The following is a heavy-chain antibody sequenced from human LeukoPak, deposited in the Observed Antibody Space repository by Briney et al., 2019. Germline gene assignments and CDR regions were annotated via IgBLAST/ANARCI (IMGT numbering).Heavy chain of an antibody. J-gene: IGHJ4*02. CDR3: AREHCSGGSCSFSY. CDR2: IKQDGSEK. V-gene: IGHV3-7*01. CDR1: GFTFSSYW. Sequence: PGGSLRLSCAASGFTFSSYWMSWVRQAPGKGLEWVANIKQDGSEKYYVDSVKGRFTISRDNSKNTLYLQMNSLRAEDTAVYYCAREHCSGGSCSFSYWGQGTLVTVSS. D-gene: IGHD2-15*01.